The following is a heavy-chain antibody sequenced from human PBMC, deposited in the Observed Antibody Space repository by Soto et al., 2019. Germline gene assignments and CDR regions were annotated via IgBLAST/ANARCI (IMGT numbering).Heavy chain of an antibody. J-gene: IGHJ4*02. Sequence: QVQLVQSGAEVKKPGSSVKVSCKASGDTLSSYTFSWVRQAPGQGLEWMGRIIPNLGITNYAQKFQGRITIIVDKSTSTAYMELSSLRSEDTAVYYCARDKGYCSGASCPDFDYWGQGTLVTVSS. CDR3: ARDKGYCSGASCPDFDY. V-gene: IGHV1-69*08. D-gene: IGHD2-15*01. CDR1: GDTLSSYT. CDR2: IIPNLGIT.